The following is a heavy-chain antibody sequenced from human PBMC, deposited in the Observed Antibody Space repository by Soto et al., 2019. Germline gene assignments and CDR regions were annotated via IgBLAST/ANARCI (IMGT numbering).Heavy chain of an antibody. CDR2: IYPADSDI. CDR1: RYSFTSYW. J-gene: IGHJ6*01. V-gene: IGHV5-51*01. D-gene: IGHD2-15*01. CDR3: ARKDCSGVSCYAPRHYYYCRGV. Sequence: GDYLKISCNGSRYSFTSYWIGWVLRVPGRGLEWMGIIYPADSDIRHSPSFQGQVTISVDKSLSTAYLPWSSLKASDPAMYYCARKDCSGVSCYAPRHYYYCRGVRGKGTTGAVSS.